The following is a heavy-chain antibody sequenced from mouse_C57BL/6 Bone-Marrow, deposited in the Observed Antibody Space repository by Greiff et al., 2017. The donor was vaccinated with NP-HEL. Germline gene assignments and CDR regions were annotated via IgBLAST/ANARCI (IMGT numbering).Heavy chain of an antibody. Sequence: QVTLKVCGPGILQSSQTLSLTCSFSGFSLSTSGLVVSWIRQPSGKGLECLAPFYWDDDKRYNPSLKSRLTISKDTSRNQVFLKITSVDTADTATYYCARRSGWDWFAYWGQGTLVTVSA. CDR1: GFSLSTSGLV. D-gene: IGHD4-1*01. J-gene: IGHJ3*01. CDR2: FYWDDDK. CDR3: ARRSGWDWFAY. V-gene: IGHV8-12*01.